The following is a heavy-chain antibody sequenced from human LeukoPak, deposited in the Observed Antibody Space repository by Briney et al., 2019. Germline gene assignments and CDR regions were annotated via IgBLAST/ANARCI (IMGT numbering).Heavy chain of an antibody. CDR2: VNTYGSTT. D-gene: IGHD5-18*01. V-gene: IGHV3-74*01. CDR3: ARGWDGFSYGI. CDR1: GFTFSSYE. Sequence: GESLRLSCAASGFTFSSYEMSWVRQAPGKGLVWISRVNTYGSTTSNADSVKGRFTISRDNAKNTVYLQMNSLRAEDTAVYYCARGWDGFSYGIWGQGTLVTVSS. J-gene: IGHJ4*02.